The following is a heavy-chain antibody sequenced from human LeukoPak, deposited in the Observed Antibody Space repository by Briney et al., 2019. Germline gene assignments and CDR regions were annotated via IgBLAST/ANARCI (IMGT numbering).Heavy chain of an antibody. CDR1: GGSISSSNW. CDR2: IYHSGST. D-gene: IGHD5-12*01. J-gene: IGHJ4*02. V-gene: IGHV4-4*02. Sequence: PSETLSLTCAVSGGSISSSNWWSWVRQPPGKGLEWIGEIYHSGSTNYNPSLKSRVTISVDTSKNQFSLKLSSVTAADTAVYYCARLGNRKFRGRGYSGYVYDYWGQGTLVTVSS. CDR3: ARLGNRKFRGRGYSGYVYDY.